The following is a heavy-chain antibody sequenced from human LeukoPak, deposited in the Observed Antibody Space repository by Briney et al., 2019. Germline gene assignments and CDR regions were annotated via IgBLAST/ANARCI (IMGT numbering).Heavy chain of an antibody. J-gene: IGHJ6*03. CDR1: GGSFSGYY. V-gene: IGHV4-34*01. D-gene: IGHD3-3*01. CDR3: ARDRGTADFWSGYSYYYMDV. CDR2: INHSGST. Sequence: SETLSLTCAADGGSFSGYYWTWIRQPPGKGLEWIGEINHSGSTNYNPSLKSRVTISVDTSKNQFSLKLSSVTAADTAAYYCARDRGTADFWSGYSYYYMDVWGKGTTVTVSS.